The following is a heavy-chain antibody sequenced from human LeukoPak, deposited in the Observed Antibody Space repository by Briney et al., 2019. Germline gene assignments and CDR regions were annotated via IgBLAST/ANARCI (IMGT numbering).Heavy chain of an antibody. CDR3: VREGYCSGGSCHSGVIDY. CDR2: ISPYNGNT. V-gene: IGHV1-18*01. J-gene: IGHJ4*02. D-gene: IGHD2-15*01. Sequence: ASVKVSCKASGYTFITYGISWVRQALGQGLEWMGWISPYNGNTNYPQKLQGRVTMTTDTSTSTAYMELRSLRSDDTAVYYCVREGYCSGGSCHSGVIDYWGQGTLVTVSS. CDR1: GYTFITYG.